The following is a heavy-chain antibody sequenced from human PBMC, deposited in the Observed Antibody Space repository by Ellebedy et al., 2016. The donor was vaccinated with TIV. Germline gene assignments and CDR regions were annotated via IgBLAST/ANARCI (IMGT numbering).Heavy chain of an antibody. Sequence: ASVKVSXKASGYTFTDNAISWVRQAPGQGLEWVGVINPSSGSTSYAQKFQGRVTMTRDTSTSTVYMEMTSLRSEDTAVYYCATEAAGTYNFDYWGQGTLVTVSS. V-gene: IGHV1-46*01. CDR1: GYTFTDNA. J-gene: IGHJ4*02. CDR3: ATEAAGTYNFDY. D-gene: IGHD5-18*01. CDR2: INPSSGST.